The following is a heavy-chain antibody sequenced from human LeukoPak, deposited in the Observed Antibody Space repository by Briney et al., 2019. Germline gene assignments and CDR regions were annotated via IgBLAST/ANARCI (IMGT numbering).Heavy chain of an antibody. Sequence: SETLSLTCTVSGGSISSGSYYWSWIRQPAGKGLEWIGRIYTSGSTNYNPSLKSRVTISVDTSKNQFSLKLSSVTAADTAVYYCTRAEYSSSSGAFDIWGQGTMVTVSS. CDR2: IYTSGST. J-gene: IGHJ3*02. V-gene: IGHV4-61*02. CDR1: GGSISSGSYY. CDR3: TRAEYSSSSGAFDI. D-gene: IGHD6-6*01.